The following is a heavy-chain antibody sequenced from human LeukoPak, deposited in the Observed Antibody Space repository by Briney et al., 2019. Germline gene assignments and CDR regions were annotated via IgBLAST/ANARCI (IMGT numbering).Heavy chain of an antibody. CDR3: AKDHESDGYPCLDH. Sequence: GGSLRLSCAASGFSFSKYWMSWVRQAPGKGLEWVANIKQDGSEIYYVDSVKGRFTISRDNAKNSLYLQMNSLRAEDTAVYYCAKDHESDGYPCLDHWGLGTLVTVSS. V-gene: IGHV3-7*01. CDR1: GFSFSKYW. D-gene: IGHD3-22*01. J-gene: IGHJ4*02. CDR2: IKQDGSEI.